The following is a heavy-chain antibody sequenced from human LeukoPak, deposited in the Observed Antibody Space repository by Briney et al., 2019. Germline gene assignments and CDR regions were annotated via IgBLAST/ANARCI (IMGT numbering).Heavy chain of an antibody. D-gene: IGHD6-19*01. J-gene: IGHJ6*03. CDR1: GGSISSGSYY. CDR2: IHTSGST. V-gene: IGHV4-61*02. Sequence: SETLSLTCTVSGGSISSGSYYWSWIRQPAGKGLEWIGRIHTSGSTNYNPSLKSRVTISVDTSKNQFSLKLSSVTAADTAVYYCAGESSGPTPYYMDVWGKGTTVTVSS. CDR3: AGESSGPTPYYMDV.